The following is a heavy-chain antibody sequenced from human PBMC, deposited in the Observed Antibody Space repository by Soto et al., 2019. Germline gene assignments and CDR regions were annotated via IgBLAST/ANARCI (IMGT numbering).Heavy chain of an antibody. Sequence: QVQLQESGPGLVKPSQTLSLTCTVSGGSISSGGYYWSWIRQHPGKGLEWIGYMYYSGNTYYNPSLKSRVTISVDTSKTQFSLKLSSVTAADTAVYYCARDSGLGGYCSGGSCYDDAFDIWGQGTMVTVSS. CDR2: MYYSGNT. J-gene: IGHJ3*02. CDR3: ARDSGLGGYCSGGSCYDDAFDI. V-gene: IGHV4-31*03. D-gene: IGHD2-15*01. CDR1: GGSISSGGYY.